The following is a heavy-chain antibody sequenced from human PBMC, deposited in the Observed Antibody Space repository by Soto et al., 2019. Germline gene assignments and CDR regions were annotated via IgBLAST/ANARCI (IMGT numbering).Heavy chain of an antibody. CDR2: IIPIFGTA. V-gene: IGHV1-69*06. D-gene: IGHD2-2*01. J-gene: IGHJ6*02. CDR1: GGTFSSYA. Sequence: WASVKVSCKASGGTFSSYAISWVRQAPGQGLEWMGGIIPIFGTANYAQKFQGRVTITADKSTSTAYMELSSLRSEDTAVYYCARVGSSTPRGYYYYGMDVWGQGTTVTVSS. CDR3: ARVGSSTPRGYYYYGMDV.